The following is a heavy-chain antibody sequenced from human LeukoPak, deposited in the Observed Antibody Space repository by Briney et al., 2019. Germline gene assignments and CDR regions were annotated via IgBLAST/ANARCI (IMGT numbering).Heavy chain of an antibody. Sequence: GGSLRLSCAASGFTVSSNYMNWVRQAPGKGLEWVSVIYSGGSTYYADSVKGRFTISRDNSRNTLYLQMNSLRDEDTAVYCCARGVKIAGLRGYMDVWGKGTTVTVSS. CDR3: ARGVKIAGLRGYMDV. CDR2: IYSGGST. D-gene: IGHD2-21*02. J-gene: IGHJ6*03. V-gene: IGHV3-66*02. CDR1: GFTVSSNY.